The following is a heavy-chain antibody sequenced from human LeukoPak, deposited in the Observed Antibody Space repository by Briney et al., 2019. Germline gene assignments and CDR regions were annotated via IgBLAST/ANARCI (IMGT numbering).Heavy chain of an antibody. J-gene: IGHJ5*02. CDR1: GGSISSGGYY. D-gene: IGHD2-21*01. CDR2: IYYSGST. Sequence: SETLSLTCTVSGGSISSGGYYWSWIRQHPGKGLEWIGYIYYSGSTNYNPSLKSRVTISVDTSKNQFSLKLSSVTAADTAVYYCARTHCGGDCYRVPWGQGTLVTVSS. CDR3: ARTHCGGDCYRVP. V-gene: IGHV4-61*08.